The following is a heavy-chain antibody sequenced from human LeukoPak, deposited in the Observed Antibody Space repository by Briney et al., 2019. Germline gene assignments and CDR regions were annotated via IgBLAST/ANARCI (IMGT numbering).Heavy chain of an antibody. Sequence: GGSLRLSCAASGFTFSSYGMHWVRQAPGKGLEWVAVIWYDGSSKYYADSVKGRFTISRDNSKNTLYLQMNSLRAEDTAVYYCAREDEYYDFWSGYYGIDYWGQGTLVTVSS. D-gene: IGHD3-3*01. CDR1: GFTFSSYG. J-gene: IGHJ4*02. CDR2: IWYDGSSK. V-gene: IGHV3-33*01. CDR3: AREDEYYDFWSGYYGIDY.